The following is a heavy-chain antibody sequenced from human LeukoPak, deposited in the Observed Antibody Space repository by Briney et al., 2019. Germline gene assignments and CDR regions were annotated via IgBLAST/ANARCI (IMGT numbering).Heavy chain of an antibody. V-gene: IGHV1-69*05. J-gene: IGHJ4*02. CDR1: GGTFSSYA. D-gene: IGHD1-26*01. Sequence: SVKVSCKASGGTFSSYAISWVRQAPGQGLEWMGGIIPIFGTANYAQKFQGRVTITTDESTSTAYMELSSLRSEDTAVYYCAGSGSYYGYFDYWGQGTLVTVSS. CDR3: AGSGSYYGYFDY. CDR2: IIPIFGTA.